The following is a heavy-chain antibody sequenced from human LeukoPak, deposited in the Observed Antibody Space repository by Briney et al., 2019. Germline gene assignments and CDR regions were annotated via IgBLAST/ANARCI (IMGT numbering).Heavy chain of an antibody. CDR2: ISSNGGST. Sequence: PGGSLRLSCAASGFTFSSYWMHWVRQAPGKGLEYVSAISSNGGSTYYANSVKGRFTISRDNSKNTLYLQMGSLRAEDMAVYYCARVGYTSYYYYGMDVWGQGTTVTVSS. J-gene: IGHJ6*02. CDR3: ARVGYTSYYYYGMDV. D-gene: IGHD6-13*01. CDR1: GFTFSSYW. V-gene: IGHV3-64*01.